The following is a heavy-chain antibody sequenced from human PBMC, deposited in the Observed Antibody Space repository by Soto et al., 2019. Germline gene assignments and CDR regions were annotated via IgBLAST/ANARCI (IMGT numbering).Heavy chain of an antibody. CDR3: AREDGYCSGGSCHSGGWLEP. Sequence: QVQLVQSGVEVKKPGASVKVSCKTSGYTFTTYGVSWVRQAPGQGLEWMGWISPHNGNTNYAQRFQGRLILTTDTSTNTAYMELMSLGPDDTALYYCAREDGYCSGGSCHSGGWLEPWGQGTLVTVSS. CDR1: GYTFTTYG. CDR2: ISPHNGNT. J-gene: IGHJ5*02. D-gene: IGHD2-15*01. V-gene: IGHV1-18*01.